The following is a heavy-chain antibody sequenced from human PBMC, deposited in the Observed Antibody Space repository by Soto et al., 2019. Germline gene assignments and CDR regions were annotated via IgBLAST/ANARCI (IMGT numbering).Heavy chain of an antibody. CDR1: GFTFSTYA. V-gene: IGHV3-23*01. Sequence: GGSLRLSCAASGFTFSTYAMAWVRQAPGKGLEWVSGVSASGLNTDYADPVKGRFYISRDNSKNTVSLHMNSLRAEDTSVYYSTTDVTGTTAEPALDHLGEGT. D-gene: IGHD1-20*01. J-gene: IGHJ4*02. CDR3: TTDVTGTTAEPALDH. CDR2: VSASGLNT.